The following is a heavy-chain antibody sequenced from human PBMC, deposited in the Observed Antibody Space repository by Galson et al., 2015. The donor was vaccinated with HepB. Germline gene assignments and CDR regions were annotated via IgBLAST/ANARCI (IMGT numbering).Heavy chain of an antibody. CDR2: IWYDGSNK. CDR1: GFTFRSYA. D-gene: IGHD1-26*01. CDR3: AKDDPAWVGAIGGEGDY. V-gene: IGHV3-30*18. Sequence: SLRLSCAASGFTFRSYAMHWVRQAPGKGLEWVAVIWYDGSNKYYADSVKGRFTISRDNSKNTVYLQMSSLRAEDTAVYYCAKDDPAWVGAIGGEGDYWGQGTLVTVSS. J-gene: IGHJ4*02.